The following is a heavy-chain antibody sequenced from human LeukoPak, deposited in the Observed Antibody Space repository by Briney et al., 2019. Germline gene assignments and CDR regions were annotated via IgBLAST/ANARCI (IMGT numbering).Heavy chain of an antibody. D-gene: IGHD2-8*02. CDR2: ISHGGST. CDR1: GDSISTRNW. CDR3: ARSAGWWSLDY. V-gene: IGHV4-4*02. J-gene: IGHJ4*02. Sequence: SETLSLTCAVSGDSISTRNWWNWVRQPPGKGLDWIGEISHGGSTKYNPSLKNRVTISKDNPKNEFSLKLNSVTAADTAVYFCARSAGWWSLDYWGQGALVTVST.